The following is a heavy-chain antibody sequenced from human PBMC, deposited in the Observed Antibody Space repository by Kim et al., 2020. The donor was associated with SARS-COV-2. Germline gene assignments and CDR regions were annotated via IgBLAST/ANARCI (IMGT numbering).Heavy chain of an antibody. CDR3: AKELRADTSALDH. J-gene: IGHJ4*02. V-gene: IGHV3-23*01. Sequence: YHAAPVKGRFTISRDNSKNSLALEMHSLRAGDTALYYCAKELRADTSALDHWGQGTLVTVSS.